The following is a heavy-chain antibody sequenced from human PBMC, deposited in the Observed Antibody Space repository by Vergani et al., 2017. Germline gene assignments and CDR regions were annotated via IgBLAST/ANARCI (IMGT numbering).Heavy chain of an antibody. CDR3: ARVQRVGRINWYFDL. CDR1: GFTFSSYW. CDR2: IKQDGSEK. D-gene: IGHD1-26*01. J-gene: IGHJ2*01. V-gene: IGHV3-7*03. Sequence: EVQLVESGGVVVQPGGSLRLSCVASGFTFSSYWMSWVRQAPGKGLEWVANIKQDGSEKYYVDSVKGRFTISRDNAKNSLYLQMNSLRAEDTAVYYCARVQRVGRINWYFDLWGRGTLVTVSS.